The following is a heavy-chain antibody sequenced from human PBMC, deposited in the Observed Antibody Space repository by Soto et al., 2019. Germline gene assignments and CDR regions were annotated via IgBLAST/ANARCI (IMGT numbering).Heavy chain of an antibody. D-gene: IGHD3-3*01. CDR1: GGSISSYY. J-gene: IGHJ6*03. CDR2: IYYSGST. CDR3: ARRGYDFWSTSLDYYYYMDV. Sequence: QVQLQESGPGLVKPSETLSLTCTVSGGSISSYYWSWIRQPPGKGLEWIGYIYYSGSTNYNPSLKGRVTISVDTSKNQCSLKLSSVTAADTAVYYCARRGYDFWSTSLDYYYYMDVWGKGTTVTVSS. V-gene: IGHV4-59*08.